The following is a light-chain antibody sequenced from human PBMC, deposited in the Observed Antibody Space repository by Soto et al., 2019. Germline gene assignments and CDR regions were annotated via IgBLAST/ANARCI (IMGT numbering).Light chain of an antibody. V-gene: IGLV2-23*02. CDR3: CSYAGSYTFFV. CDR2: DVY. Sequence: QSVLTQPASVSGSPGQSITISCTGTSSDVGSYNLVSWYQQNPGKAPKLMIYDVYNRPSGVPDRFSGSKSGNTASLTISGLQAEDEADYYCCSYAGSYTFFVFGTGTKLTVL. J-gene: IGLJ1*01. CDR1: SSDVGSYNL.